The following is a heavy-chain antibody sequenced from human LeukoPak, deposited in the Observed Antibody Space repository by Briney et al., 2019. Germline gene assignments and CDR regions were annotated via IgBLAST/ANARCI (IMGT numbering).Heavy chain of an antibody. V-gene: IGHV4-59*08. Sequence: KSSETLSLTCTVSGGSISSYYWSWIRQPPGKGLEWIGYIYYSGSTNYNPSLKSRVTISVDTSKNQFSLKLSSVTAADTAVYYCASLPSSGWYRHIGYWGQGTLVTVSS. D-gene: IGHD6-19*01. CDR2: IYYSGST. CDR3: ASLPSSGWYRHIGY. J-gene: IGHJ4*02. CDR1: GGSISSYY.